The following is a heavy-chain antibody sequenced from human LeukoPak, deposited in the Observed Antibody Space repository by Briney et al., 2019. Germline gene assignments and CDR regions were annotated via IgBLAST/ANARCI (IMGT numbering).Heavy chain of an antibody. V-gene: IGHV1-46*01. CDR2: INPSGGST. CDR3: ARVNPDGAFDI. CDR1: GYTFTSYY. D-gene: IGHD5-24*01. Sequence: ASVKVSCKASGYTFTSYYMHWVRQAPGQGLEWMGIINPSGGSTSYAQKFQGRVTMTTDTSTSTAYMELRSLRSDDTAVYYCARVNPDGAFDIWGQGTMVTVSS. J-gene: IGHJ3*02.